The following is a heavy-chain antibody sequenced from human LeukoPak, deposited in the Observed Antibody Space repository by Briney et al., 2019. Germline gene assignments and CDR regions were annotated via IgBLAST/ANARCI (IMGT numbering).Heavy chain of an antibody. D-gene: IGHD4-17*01. J-gene: IGHJ3*02. CDR1: GFTFSSYG. Sequence: PGRSLRLSCAASGFTFSSYGMHWVRQAPGKGLEWVAVIWYDGSNKYYADSVKGRFTISRDNSKNTLYLQMNSLRAEDTAVYYCARGDYGGPAMAFDIWGQGTMVTVSS. V-gene: IGHV3-33*01. CDR3: ARGDYGGPAMAFDI. CDR2: IWYDGSNK.